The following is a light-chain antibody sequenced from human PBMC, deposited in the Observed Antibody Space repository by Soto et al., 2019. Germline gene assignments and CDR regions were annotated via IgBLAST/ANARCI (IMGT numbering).Light chain of an antibody. J-gene: IGLJ3*02. CDR2: EVT. Sequence: QSALTQPPSASGSPGQSVTISCTGTSSDVGAYNYVSWYQQHAGKAPKLVIYEVTKRPSGVPDRFSGSKSANTASLTVSRLQAEAEADYYCCSFASSHTWVFGGGTKVTVL. CDR3: CSFASSHTWV. CDR1: SSDVGAYNY. V-gene: IGLV2-8*01.